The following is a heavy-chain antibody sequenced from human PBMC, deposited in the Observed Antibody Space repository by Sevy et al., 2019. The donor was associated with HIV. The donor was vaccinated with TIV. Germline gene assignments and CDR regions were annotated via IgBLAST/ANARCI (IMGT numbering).Heavy chain of an antibody. CDR1: GGSISSYY. CDR2: LSYSGST. CDR3: ARGGGRTDWGMDV. V-gene: IGHV4-59*01. Sequence: SETLSLTCTVSGGSISSYYWSWIRRPPGNGLEWIGCLSYSGSTNDNPSLRSRVTISMDTSKNQFYLRLSSVSAADTAVYYAARGGGRTDWGMDVWGPGTTVTVSS. D-gene: IGHD1-1*01. J-gene: IGHJ6*02.